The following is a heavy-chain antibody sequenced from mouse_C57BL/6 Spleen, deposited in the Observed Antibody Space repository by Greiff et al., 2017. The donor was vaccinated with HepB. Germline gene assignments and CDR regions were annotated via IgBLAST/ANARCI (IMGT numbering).Heavy chain of an antibody. J-gene: IGHJ3*01. V-gene: IGHV3-6*01. Sequence: EVQLQESGPGLVKPSQSLSLTCSVTGYSITSGYYWNWIRQFPGNKLEWMGYISYDGSNNYNPSLKNRISITRDTSKNQFFLKLNSVTTEDTATYYCAREGYDYDEGWFAYWGQGTLVTVSA. CDR2: ISYDGSN. D-gene: IGHD2-4*01. CDR1: GYSITSGYY. CDR3: AREGYDYDEGWFAY.